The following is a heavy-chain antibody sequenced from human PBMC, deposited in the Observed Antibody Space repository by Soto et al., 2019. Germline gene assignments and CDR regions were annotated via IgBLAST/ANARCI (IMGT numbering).Heavy chain of an antibody. J-gene: IGHJ6*02. CDR1: GGTFSSYA. V-gene: IGHV1-69*01. D-gene: IGHD3-9*01. Sequence: QVQLVQSGAEVKKPGSLVKVSCKASGGTFSSYAISWVRQAPGQGLEWMGGIIPIFGTANYAQKFQGRVTITADESTSTAYMELSSLRSEDTAVYYCARHILTGYPGPYYYYGMDVWGQGTTVTVSS. CDR3: ARHILTGYPGPYYYYGMDV. CDR2: IIPIFGTA.